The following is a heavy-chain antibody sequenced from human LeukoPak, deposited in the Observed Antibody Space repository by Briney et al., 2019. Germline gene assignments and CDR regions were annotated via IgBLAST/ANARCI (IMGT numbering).Heavy chain of an antibody. CDR2: IYSGGST. CDR3: ARGLGYSGYVSWFDP. V-gene: IGHV3-66*02. J-gene: IGHJ5*02. CDR1: GFTVSSNY. Sequence: PGGSLRLSCAASGFTVSSNYMSWVRQAPGKGLEWVSVIYSGGSTYYADSVKGRFTISRDNSKNTLYLQMNSLRAEDTAVYYCARGLGYSGYVSWFDPWGQGTLVTVSS. D-gene: IGHD5-12*01.